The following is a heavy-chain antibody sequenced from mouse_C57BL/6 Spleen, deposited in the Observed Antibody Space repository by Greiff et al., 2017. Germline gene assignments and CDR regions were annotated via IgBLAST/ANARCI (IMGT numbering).Heavy chain of an antibody. CDR1: GYTFTEYT. D-gene: IGHD3-2*02. Sequence: VQLQESGAELVKPGASVKLSCKASGYTFTEYTIHWVKQRSGKGLGWIGWFYPGSGSIKYNEKFKYKATLTADKSASTVYMELSRLTSEDSAVYFCARHVLYSSGYFDYWGQGTTLTVSS. J-gene: IGHJ2*01. V-gene: IGHV1-62-2*01. CDR2: FYPGSGSI. CDR3: ARHVLYSSGYFDY.